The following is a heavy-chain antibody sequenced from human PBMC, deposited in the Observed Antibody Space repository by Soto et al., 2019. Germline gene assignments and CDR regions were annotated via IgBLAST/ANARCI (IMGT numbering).Heavy chain of an antibody. J-gene: IGHJ3*01. V-gene: IGHV3-48*02. CDR2: IDPSGQGV. Sequence: EAQLVESGGGLVQTGESLRLSCVASGFMFRSYSVSWVRQAPGKGLEWIAYIDPSGQGVSYADSVRGRFAISRDNVENPLYVKQSSLRDEDTALYCCARDRLTGGAGAAFDVWGEGTMVIVS. CDR3: ARDRLTGGAGAAFDV. CDR1: GFMFRSYS. D-gene: IGHD2-8*02.